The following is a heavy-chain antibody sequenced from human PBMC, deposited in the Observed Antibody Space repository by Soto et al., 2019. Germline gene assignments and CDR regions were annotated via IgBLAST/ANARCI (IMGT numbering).Heavy chain of an antibody. J-gene: IGHJ6*03. D-gene: IGHD6-6*01. Sequence: GESLKISCKGSGYSFTSYWIGWVRQMPGKGLEWMGIIYPGDSDTRYSPSFQGQVTISADKSISTAYLQWSSLKASDTAMYYCARRSMEYSSSYYYYMDVWGKGTTVTVSS. CDR2: IYPGDSDT. V-gene: IGHV5-51*01. CDR3: ARRSMEYSSSYYYYMDV. CDR1: GYSFTSYW.